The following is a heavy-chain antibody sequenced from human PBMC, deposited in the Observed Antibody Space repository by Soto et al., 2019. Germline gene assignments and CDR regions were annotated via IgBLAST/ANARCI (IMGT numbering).Heavy chain of an antibody. Sequence: SSMRVSSRSSGRTFSNYASSWLRQSPGQGLEWMGGIIPIFGTANDAQKFQGRVTITADESTSTAYMELSSLRSEGTAVYYFARDPSTLDGSGCYYNVNWG. V-gene: IGHV1-69*13. CDR1: GRTFSNYA. J-gene: IGHJ1*01. D-gene: IGHD3-10*01. CDR2: IIPIFGTA. CDR3: ARDPSTLDGSGCYYNVN.